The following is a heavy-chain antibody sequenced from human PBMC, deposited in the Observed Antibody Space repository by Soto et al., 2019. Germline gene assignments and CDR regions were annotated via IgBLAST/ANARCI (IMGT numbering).Heavy chain of an antibody. CDR2: ISGSGGST. D-gene: IGHD6-6*01. J-gene: IGHJ4*02. Sequence: PGGSLRLSCAASGFTFSSYAMSWVRQAPGKGLEWVSAISGSGGSTYYADSVKGRFTISRDNSKNTLYLQMNSLRAEDTAVYYCAKNPYSSSSVRSNPGLCSYWGQGTLVTVSS. CDR3: AKNPYSSSSVRSNPGLCSY. CDR1: GFTFSSYA. V-gene: IGHV3-23*01.